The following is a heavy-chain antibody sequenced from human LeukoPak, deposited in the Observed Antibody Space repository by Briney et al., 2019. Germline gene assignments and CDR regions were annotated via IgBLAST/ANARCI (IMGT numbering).Heavy chain of an antibody. CDR2: INPNSGGT. Sequence: GASVKVSCKASGYTSTGYYMHWVRQAPGQGLEWMGWINPNSGGTNYAQKFQGRVTMTRDTSISTAYMELSRLRSDDTAVYYCARAILWFGAPYYMDVWGKGTTVTVSS. D-gene: IGHD3-10*01. CDR1: GYTSTGYY. V-gene: IGHV1-2*02. J-gene: IGHJ6*03. CDR3: ARAILWFGAPYYMDV.